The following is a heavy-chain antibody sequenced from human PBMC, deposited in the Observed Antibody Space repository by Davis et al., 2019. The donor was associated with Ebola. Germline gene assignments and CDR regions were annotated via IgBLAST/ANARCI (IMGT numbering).Heavy chain of an antibody. CDR1: GGSISSSSYY. CDR2: IYHSGST. CDR3: ARELRSRFDP. V-gene: IGHV4-39*07. Sequence: SETLSLTCTVSGGSISSSSYYWGWIRQPPGKGLEWIGSIYHSGSTNYNPSLKSRVTISVDKSKNQFSLKLSSVTAADTAVYYCARELRSRFDPWGQGTLVTVSS. J-gene: IGHJ5*02.